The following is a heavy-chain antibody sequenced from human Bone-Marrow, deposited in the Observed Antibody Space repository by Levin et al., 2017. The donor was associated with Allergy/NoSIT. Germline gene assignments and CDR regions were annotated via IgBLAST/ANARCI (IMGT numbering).Heavy chain of an antibody. D-gene: IGHD2-2*01. Sequence: GGSLRLSCAFSGFSFTSHGLHWVRQSPGKGLEWLASISYDGAEEYIADSVKGRFTISRDNFKKTVSLQMNSLREEDTAVYYCAKGRPAATRGDFDYWGQGTLVTVTS. CDR3: AKGRPAATRGDFDY. CDR2: ISYDGAEE. J-gene: IGHJ4*02. CDR1: GFSFTSHG. V-gene: IGHV3-30*18.